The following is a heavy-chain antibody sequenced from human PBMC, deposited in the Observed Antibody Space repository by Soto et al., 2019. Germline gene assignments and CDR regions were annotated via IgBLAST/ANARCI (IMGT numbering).Heavy chain of an antibody. Sequence: SETLSLTCTVSGGPFSNFYWTWIRQSPGKGLEWIGEINQSGTTNYRPSLKSRVSMSMDTSKNQFSLRLTSVTAADTGVYYCARWTRLGLFARPHAQLLEHCGPGTLVTVSS. V-gene: IGHV4-34*01. CDR2: INQSGTT. J-gene: IGHJ5*02. CDR1: GGPFSNFY. CDR3: ARWTRLGLFARPHAQLLEH. D-gene: IGHD6-25*01.